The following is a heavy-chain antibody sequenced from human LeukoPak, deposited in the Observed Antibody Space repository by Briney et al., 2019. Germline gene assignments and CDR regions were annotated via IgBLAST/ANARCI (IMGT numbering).Heavy chain of an antibody. CDR1: GGSISSYY. Sequence: SETLSLTCTVSGGSISSYYWSWIRQPAGKGLEWIGRIYTSGSTNYNPSLKSRVTMSVDTSKNQFSLKLSSVTAADTAAYYCARGDWYDSSGYYYGAVGYFDYWGQGTLVTVSS. J-gene: IGHJ4*02. CDR3: ARGDWYDSSGYYYGAVGYFDY. D-gene: IGHD3-22*01. CDR2: IYTSGST. V-gene: IGHV4-4*07.